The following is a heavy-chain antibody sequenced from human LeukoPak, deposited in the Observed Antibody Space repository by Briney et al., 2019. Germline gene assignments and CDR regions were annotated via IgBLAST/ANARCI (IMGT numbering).Heavy chain of an antibody. D-gene: IGHD6-19*01. V-gene: IGHV3-23*01. CDR1: GFTFSSYA. Sequence: GGSLRLSCVASGFTFSSYAMSWVRQAPGKGLEWVSAISGSGGSTYYADSVKGRFTISRDNSKNTLYLQMNSLRAEDTAVYYCAKERESSGWYEGGFDYWGQGTLVTVSS. J-gene: IGHJ4*02. CDR3: AKERESSGWYEGGFDY. CDR2: ISGSGGST.